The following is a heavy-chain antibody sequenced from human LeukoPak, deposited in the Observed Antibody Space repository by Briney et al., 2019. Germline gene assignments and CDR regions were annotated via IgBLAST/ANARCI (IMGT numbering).Heavy chain of an antibody. Sequence: GGSLRLSCAASGFTFSSYSMNWVRQAPGKGLEWVSSISSSSSYIYYADSVKGRFTISRDNAKNSLYLQMNSLRAEDTAVYYCARFKWELPPAAFDIWGQGTMVTVSS. CDR1: GFTFSSYS. V-gene: IGHV3-21*01. J-gene: IGHJ3*02. CDR2: ISSSSSYI. CDR3: ARFKWELPPAAFDI. D-gene: IGHD1-26*01.